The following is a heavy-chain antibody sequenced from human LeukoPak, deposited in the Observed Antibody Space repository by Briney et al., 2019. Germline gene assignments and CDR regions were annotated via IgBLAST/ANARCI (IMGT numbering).Heavy chain of an antibody. CDR1: GGFISNYY. D-gene: IGHD6-13*01. V-gene: IGHV4-59*12. J-gene: IGHJ3*02. CDR3: ASAAGTSSTSIAFDI. CDR2: IYYSGST. Sequence: TSETLSLTCTVSGGFISNYYWSWIRQPPGKGLEWIGYIYYSGSTNYNPSLKGRVTISVDTSKNQFSLKLSSVTAADTAVYYCASAAGTSSTSIAFDIWGQGTMVTVSS.